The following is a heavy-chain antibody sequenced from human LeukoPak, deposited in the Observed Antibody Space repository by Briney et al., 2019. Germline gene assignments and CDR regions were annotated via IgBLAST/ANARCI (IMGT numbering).Heavy chain of an antibody. V-gene: IGHV4-39*01. CDR3: ARHYVPYGYYYMDV. J-gene: IGHJ6*03. CDR1: GGSISSSSYY. CDR2: IYYSGST. D-gene: IGHD3-16*01. Sequence: SETLSLTCTVSGGSISSSSYYWGWIRQPPGKGLEWLGSIYYSGSTYYNPSLKSRVTISVDTSKNQFSLKLSSVTAADTAVYYCARHYVPYGYYYMDVWGKGTTVTVSS.